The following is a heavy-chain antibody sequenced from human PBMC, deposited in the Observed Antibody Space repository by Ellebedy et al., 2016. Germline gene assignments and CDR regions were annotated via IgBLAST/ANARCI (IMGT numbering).Heavy chain of an antibody. CDR2: ISGSGGDT. CDR3: VRARDETGSYLHY. V-gene: IGHV3-23*01. D-gene: IGHD3-16*02. J-gene: IGHJ4*02. CDR1: GVTFSSDA. Sequence: GESLKISCAASGVTFSSDAMCWVSQIPGKGLEWVAAISGSGGDTWYGDSMRGRVTISRDNSKNILYLHMNNLRAEDTAIYYCVRARDETGSYLHYWGQGTLVTVSS.